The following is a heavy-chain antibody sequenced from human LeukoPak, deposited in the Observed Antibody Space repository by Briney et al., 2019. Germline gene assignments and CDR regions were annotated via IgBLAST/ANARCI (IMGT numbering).Heavy chain of an antibody. V-gene: IGHV4-34*01. CDR2: INHTGNT. CDR1: GGSFSGYH. CDR3: ARGRYLTTLGGAAAGFLDN. D-gene: IGHD6-13*01. Sequence: SETLSLTCAVNGGSFSGYHWNWIRQPPGKRLEWIGEINHTGNTNYNPSLKRRVTISVDTSQKQFSLRLNSLTAADTAVYYCARGRYLTTLGGAAAGFLDNWGQGTLVTVSS. J-gene: IGHJ4*02.